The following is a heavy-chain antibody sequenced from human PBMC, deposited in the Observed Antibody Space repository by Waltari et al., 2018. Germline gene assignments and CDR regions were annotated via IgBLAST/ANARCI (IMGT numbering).Heavy chain of an antibody. V-gene: IGHV4-34*01. Sequence: QVQLQQWGAGLLKPSETLSLTCAVYGGSFSGYYWSWIRQPPGKGLEWIGEINHSGSTNYNPSLKSRVTISVDTSKNQFSLKLSSVTAADTAVYYCAREGSGSYYFDYWGQGTLVTVSS. CDR3: AREGSGSYYFDY. CDR1: GGSFSGYY. J-gene: IGHJ4*02. D-gene: IGHD3-10*01. CDR2: INHSGST.